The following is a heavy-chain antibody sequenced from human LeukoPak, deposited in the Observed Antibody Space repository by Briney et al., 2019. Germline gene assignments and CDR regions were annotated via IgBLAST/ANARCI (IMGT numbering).Heavy chain of an antibody. CDR2: ISYDSFNE. CDR3: VKGKWEDNHYYYGLDV. D-gene: IGHD1-26*01. J-gene: IGHJ6*02. V-gene: IGHV3-30*18. Sequence: GGSLRLSCLASGFTFNKYGMHWVRQTPGKGLEWLAAISYDSFNEGYRDSVRGRVTISRDNSKNTVELQMDSLRPEDTAVYFCVKGKWEDNHYYYGLDVWGQGTTVRVAS. CDR1: GFTFNKYG.